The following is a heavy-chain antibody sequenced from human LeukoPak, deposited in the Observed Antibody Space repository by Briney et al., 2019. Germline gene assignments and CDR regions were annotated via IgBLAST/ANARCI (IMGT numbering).Heavy chain of an antibody. J-gene: IGHJ4*02. D-gene: IGHD1-7*01. CDR2: IYYSGST. CDR3: ASGITGTTVDGLDY. Sequence: SETLSLTCTVSGGSISSYYWSWIRQPPGKGLEWIGYIYYSGSTYYNPSLKSRVTISVDTSKNQFSLKLSSVTAADTAVYYCASGITGTTVDGLDYWGQGTLVTVSS. V-gene: IGHV4-59*12. CDR1: GGSISSYY.